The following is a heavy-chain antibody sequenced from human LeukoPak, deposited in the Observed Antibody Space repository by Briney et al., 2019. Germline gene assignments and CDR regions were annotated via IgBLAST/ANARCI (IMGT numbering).Heavy chain of an antibody. CDR1: GYTFTSYG. J-gene: IGHJ6*03. CDR2: ISGYNGNT. CDR3: AGGDIVDYYYYYMDV. D-gene: IGHD5-12*01. V-gene: IGHV1-18*01. Sequence: ASVKVSCKASGYTFTSYGISWVRQAPGQGLEWMGWISGYNGNTNYAQQKLQGRVTMTTDTSTSTAYMELSSLRSEDTAVYYCAGGDIVDYYYYYMDVWGKGTTVTVSS.